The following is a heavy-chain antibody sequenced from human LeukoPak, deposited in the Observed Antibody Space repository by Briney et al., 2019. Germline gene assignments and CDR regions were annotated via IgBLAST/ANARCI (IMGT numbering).Heavy chain of an antibody. V-gene: IGHV1-2*02. CDR2: INPNSGGT. CDR1: GYTFTGYY. CDR3: ARTLYYDSSGYYENFDY. Sequence: ASVKVSCKASGYTFTGYYMHWVRQAPGQGLEWMGWINPNSGGTNYAQKFQGRVTMTRDTSISTAYMELSRLRSDDTAVYYCARTLYYDSSGYYENFDYWAREPWSPSLQ. J-gene: IGHJ4*02. D-gene: IGHD3-22*01.